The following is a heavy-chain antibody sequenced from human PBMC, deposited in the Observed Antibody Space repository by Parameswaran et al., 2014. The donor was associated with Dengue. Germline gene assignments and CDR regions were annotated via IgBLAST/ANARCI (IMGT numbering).Heavy chain of an antibody. J-gene: IGHJ3*02. CDR2: TRNKANSYTT. D-gene: IGHD1-1*01. CDR3: ARGEGTSGAFDI. V-gene: IGHV3-72*01. Sequence: WIRQPPGKGLEWVGRTRNKANSYTTEYAASVKGRFTISRDDSKNSLYLQMNSLKTEDTAVYYCARGEGTSGAFDIWGQGTMVTVSS.